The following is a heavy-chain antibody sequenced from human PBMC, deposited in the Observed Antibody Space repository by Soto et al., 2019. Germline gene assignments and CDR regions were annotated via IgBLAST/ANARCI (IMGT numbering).Heavy chain of an antibody. Sequence: QVQLQESGPGLVKPSQTLSLTCTVSGGSISSGGYYWSWIRQHPGKGLEWIGYIYYSGSTYYNPSLTSRVTISVDTSKNQFSLKLSSVTAADTAVYYCARSRPAGYCSGGSCYSWWFDPWGQGTLVTVSS. CDR2: IYYSGST. CDR1: GGSISSGGYY. V-gene: IGHV4-31*03. CDR3: ARSRPAGYCSGGSCYSWWFDP. D-gene: IGHD2-15*01. J-gene: IGHJ5*02.